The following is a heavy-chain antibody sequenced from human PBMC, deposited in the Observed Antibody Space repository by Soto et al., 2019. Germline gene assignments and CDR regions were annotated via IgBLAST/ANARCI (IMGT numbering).Heavy chain of an antibody. Sequence: VGSLRPSCAASGFTFSSYWMSWVRQAPGKGLEWVANIKQEGSEKYYVDSVKGRFTISRDNAKNSLYLQMNSLRAEDTAVHYCARRLGTIFGVVITYGMDVWGQGTTVTVSS. CDR1: GFTFSSYW. D-gene: IGHD3-3*01. CDR2: IKQEGSEK. J-gene: IGHJ6*02. V-gene: IGHV3-7*03. CDR3: ARRLGTIFGVVITYGMDV.